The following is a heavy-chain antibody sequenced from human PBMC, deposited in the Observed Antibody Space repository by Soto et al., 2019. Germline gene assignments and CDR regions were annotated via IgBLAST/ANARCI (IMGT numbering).Heavy chain of an antibody. CDR1: AGTPTPSCL. D-gene: IGHD1-26*01. CDR3: AGGRDYDY. CDR2: IAHDGHT. Sequence: QEDLRHTYNGSAGTPTPSCLWNWVGLFPGRGLEWIGEIAHDGHTNYNPSLSGRVKMSVDLSNSQFYLNVASVNAADTAVYFCAGGRDYDYWGQGTLVTVS. V-gene: IGHV4-4*01. J-gene: IGHJ4*02.